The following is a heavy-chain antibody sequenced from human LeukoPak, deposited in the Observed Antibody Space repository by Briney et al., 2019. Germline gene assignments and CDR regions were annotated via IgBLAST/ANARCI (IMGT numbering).Heavy chain of an antibody. J-gene: IGHJ4*02. Sequence: ASVKVSCKASGYTFTSYDINWVRQATGQGLEWMGWMNPNSGNTGYAQKFQGRVTMTRNTSISTAYMELSSLRSEDTAVYYCARSITIFGVVIFKYWGQGALVTVSS. CDR2: MNPNSGNT. D-gene: IGHD3-3*01. CDR3: ARSITIFGVVIFKY. CDR1: GYTFTSYD. V-gene: IGHV1-8*01.